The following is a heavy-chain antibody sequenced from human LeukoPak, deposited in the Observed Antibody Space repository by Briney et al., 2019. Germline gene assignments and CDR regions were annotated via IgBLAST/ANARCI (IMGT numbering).Heavy chain of an antibody. CDR3: ARGEYSSSWYFVLH. CDR2: INHRGST. V-gene: IGHV4-34*01. Sequence: PAETLSLTCAVYGGSFSGYYWSWIRQPPGKGREGMGEINHRGSTNYNPSLKSRVTISVDTSKNQFSLKLTSVTAADTAVYYCARGEYSSSWYFVLHWGQGTLVTVSS. D-gene: IGHD6-13*01. CDR1: GGSFSGYY. J-gene: IGHJ4*02.